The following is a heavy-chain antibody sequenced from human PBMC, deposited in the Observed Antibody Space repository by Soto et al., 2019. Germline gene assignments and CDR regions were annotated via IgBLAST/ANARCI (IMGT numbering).Heavy chain of an antibody. CDR1: GGTFSNYA. D-gene: IGHD3-22*01. Sequence: QVQLVQSGAEVKKPGSSVKVSCKASGGTFSNYALSWVRQAPGQGLEWMGDIIPIFGTTNNAQKFQGRVTITADEATKTAHMELSSLRSEDTAVYYCASRGEREYYDTSGYGWGQGTLVTVSS. CDR2: IIPIFGTT. V-gene: IGHV1-69*12. J-gene: IGHJ1*01. CDR3: ASRGEREYYDTSGYG.